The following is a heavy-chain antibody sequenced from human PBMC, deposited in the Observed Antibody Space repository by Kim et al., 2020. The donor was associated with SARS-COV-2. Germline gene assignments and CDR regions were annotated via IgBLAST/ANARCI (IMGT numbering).Heavy chain of an antibody. D-gene: IGHD6-19*01. CDR3: TTDLSGGY. CDR1: GFTFSNAW. V-gene: IGHV3-15*01. Sequence: GGSLRLSCAASGFTFSNAWMSWVRQAPGKGLEWVGRIKSKIDGGTIDDAAPVKGRFTISRDDSNNTVYLHMNSLKTEDTSVYDCTTDLSGGYWGQGNLVT. CDR2: IKSKIDGGTI. J-gene: IGHJ4*02.